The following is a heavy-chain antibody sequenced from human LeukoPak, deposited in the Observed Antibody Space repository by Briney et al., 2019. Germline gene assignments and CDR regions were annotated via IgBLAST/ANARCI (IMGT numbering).Heavy chain of an antibody. CDR1: GGSLSSYY. D-gene: IGHD3-22*01. CDR3: ARSRHYYSSEGFDY. Sequence: SETLSLTCTVSGGSLSSYYWSWIRQPPGKGLEWIAYIYYSGSTNYNPSLKSRVTISVDTSKNQFSLKLSSVTAADTAVYYCARSRHYYSSEGFDYWGQGTLVTVSS. V-gene: IGHV4-59*08. J-gene: IGHJ4*02. CDR2: IYYSGST.